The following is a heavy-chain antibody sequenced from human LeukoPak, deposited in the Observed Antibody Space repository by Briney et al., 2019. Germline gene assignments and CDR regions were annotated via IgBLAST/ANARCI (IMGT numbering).Heavy chain of an antibody. CDR2: ISAYNGNT. Sequence: ASVKVSCKASGYTFTGYYMHWVRQAPGQGLEWMGWISAYNGNTNYAQKLQGRVTMTTDTSTSTAYMELRSLRSDDTAVYYCAREGGVVSAFDYWGQGTLVTVSS. CDR1: GYTFTGYY. CDR3: AREGGVVSAFDY. D-gene: IGHD3-16*01. J-gene: IGHJ4*02. V-gene: IGHV1-18*04.